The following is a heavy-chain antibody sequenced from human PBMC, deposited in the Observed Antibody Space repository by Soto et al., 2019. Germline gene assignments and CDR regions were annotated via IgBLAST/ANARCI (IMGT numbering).Heavy chain of an antibody. V-gene: IGHV4-34*01. Sequence: SETLSLTCAVYSGSFSVYYWNWIRQSPGKGLEWIGEINHAGSTNYNPSLKSRVTISVDTSKNEFSLKLNSVIAADTAVYSCATMNILAGHAFDFWGQGTMVTVSS. CDR3: ATMNILAGHAFDF. CDR2: INHAGST. CDR1: SGSFSVYY. D-gene: IGHD3-9*01. J-gene: IGHJ3*01.